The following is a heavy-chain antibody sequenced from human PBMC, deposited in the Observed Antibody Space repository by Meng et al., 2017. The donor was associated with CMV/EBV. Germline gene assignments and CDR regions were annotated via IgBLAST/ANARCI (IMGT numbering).Heavy chain of an antibody. D-gene: IGHD6-6*01. CDR3: ARSCQRYSSSSNGDY. V-gene: IGHV3-74*01. Sequence: GESLKISCAASGFTFSSYWMHWVRQAPGKGLVWVSRINSDGSSTSYADSVKGRFTISRDNAKNTLYLQMNSLRAEDTAVYYCARSCQRYSSSSNGDYWGQGTLVTVSS. CDR2: INSDGSST. CDR1: GFTFSSYW. J-gene: IGHJ4*02.